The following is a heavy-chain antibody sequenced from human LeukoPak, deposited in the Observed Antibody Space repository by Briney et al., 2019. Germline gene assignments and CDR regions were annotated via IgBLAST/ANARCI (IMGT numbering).Heavy chain of an antibody. V-gene: IGHV3-23*01. D-gene: IGHD3-10*01. J-gene: IGHJ4*02. CDR1: GFTFSSYA. CDR2: ISGSGDST. Sequence: GGSLRLSCAASGFTFSSYAMSRVRQAPGKGLEWVSAISGSGDSTYYADSVKGRFTISRDNSKNTLYLQMNSLRAEDTAVYYCAKGPTYYYGSGSYYNWPFDYWGQGTLATVSS. CDR3: AKGPTYYYGSGSYYNWPFDY.